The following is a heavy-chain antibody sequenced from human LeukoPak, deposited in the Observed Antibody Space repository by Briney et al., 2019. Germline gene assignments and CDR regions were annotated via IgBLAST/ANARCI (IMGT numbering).Heavy chain of an antibody. CDR1: GFTFSSYW. CDR3: ARCGGCYHGSYYFDY. Sequence: TGGSLRLSCAASGFTFSSYWMSWVRQAPGKGLEWVANIKQDGSDKYYVDSVKGRFTISRDNAKNSLYLQMNSLRAEDTAVYYCARCGGCYHGSYYFDYWGQGTLVTVSS. V-gene: IGHV3-7*01. D-gene: IGHD2-8*02. J-gene: IGHJ4*02. CDR2: IKQDGSDK.